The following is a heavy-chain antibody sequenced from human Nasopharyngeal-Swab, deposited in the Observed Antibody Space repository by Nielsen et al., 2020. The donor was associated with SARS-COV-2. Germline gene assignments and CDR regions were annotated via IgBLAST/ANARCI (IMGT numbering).Heavy chain of an antibody. CDR3: AGPFGVVIPYYMDA. Sequence: SETLSLTCEVYAGSFAGYSWSWIRQPPGKGLEWIGEIDHSGTTNYNPSLKSRVTISIDTSKNQFSLKVNSVTAADTAVYYCAGPFGVVIPYYMDAWGKGTTVTVSS. D-gene: IGHD3-3*01. CDR1: AGSFAGYS. CDR2: IDHSGTT. J-gene: IGHJ6*03. V-gene: IGHV4-34*01.